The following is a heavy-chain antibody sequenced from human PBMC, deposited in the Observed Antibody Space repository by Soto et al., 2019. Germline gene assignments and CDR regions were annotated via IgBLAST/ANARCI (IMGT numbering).Heavy chain of an antibody. CDR1: GYSFTSYG. CDR3: ARSVKGWELFNYFDP. V-gene: IGHV1-18*01. D-gene: IGHD1-26*01. CDR2: ISAYYGNT. J-gene: IGHJ5*02. Sequence: QVQLVQSGAEVKKPGASVKVSCNASGYSFTSYGISWVRQAPGQGPEWMGGISAYYGNTDYAQKFQGRVTMTTDTSTSTAYMELRSMRSDDTAVYYCARSVKGWELFNYFDPWGQGTLVTVSS.